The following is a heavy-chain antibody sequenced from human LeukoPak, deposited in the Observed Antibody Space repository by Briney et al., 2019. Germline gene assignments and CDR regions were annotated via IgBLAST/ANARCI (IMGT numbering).Heavy chain of an antibody. J-gene: IGHJ4*02. CDR3: ARGTYTGTYYAWYYFDY. Sequence: NPGGSLRLSCAASGFTFSDYYMSWIRQAPGKGLEWVSYISSSGSTIYYADSVKGRFTISRDNAKNSLSLQMNSLRAEDTAVYYCARGTYTGTYYAWYYFDYWGQGTLVTVSS. V-gene: IGHV3-11*01. D-gene: IGHD1-26*01. CDR1: GFTFSDYY. CDR2: ISSSGSTI.